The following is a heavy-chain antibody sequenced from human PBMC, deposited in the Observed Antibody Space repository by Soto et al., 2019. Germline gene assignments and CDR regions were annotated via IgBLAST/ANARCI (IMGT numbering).Heavy chain of an antibody. V-gene: IGHV3-30*18. CDR2: ISYDGSNK. CDR1: GFTFSSYG. D-gene: IGHD3-10*01. J-gene: IGHJ6*03. Sequence: GGSLRLSCAASGFTFSSYGMHWVRQAPGKGLEWVAVISYDGSNKYYADSVKGRFTISRDNSKNTLYLQMNSLRAEDTAVYYCAKDMVRGVINGYYYYYYMDVWGKGTTVTVSS. CDR3: AKDMVRGVINGYYYYYYMDV.